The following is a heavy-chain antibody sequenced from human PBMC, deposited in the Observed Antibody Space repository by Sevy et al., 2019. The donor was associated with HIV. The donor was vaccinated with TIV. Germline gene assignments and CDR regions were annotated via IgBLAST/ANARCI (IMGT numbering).Heavy chain of an antibody. V-gene: IGHV3-30-3*01. CDR3: ARGSPYSSGWTPFDY. J-gene: IGHJ4*02. CDR1: GFTFSSYA. D-gene: IGHD6-19*01. CDR2: ISYEGSNK. Sequence: GGFLRLSCAATGFTFSSYAMHWVRQAPGKGLEWVAVISYEGSNKYYADSVKGRFTISRDNSKNTLYLQMNSLRAEDTAVYYCARGSPYSSGWTPFDYWGQGTLVTVSS.